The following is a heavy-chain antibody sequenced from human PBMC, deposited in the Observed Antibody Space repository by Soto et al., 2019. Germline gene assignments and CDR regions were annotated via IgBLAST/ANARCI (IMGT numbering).Heavy chain of an antibody. CDR1: GGSVSGSYYY. Sequence: SETLSLTCAVSGGSVSGSYYYWAWLRQSPGKGPEWIGSVFHTGFTSYNPSLESRVSVSVDTSKSQFSLKLSAVTASDTAVYYCATSQKGYNWNYFDHWGQGAMVTVSS. CDR2: VFHTGFT. CDR3: ATSQKGYNWNYFDH. D-gene: IGHD1-1*01. V-gene: IGHV4-39*01. J-gene: IGHJ4*02.